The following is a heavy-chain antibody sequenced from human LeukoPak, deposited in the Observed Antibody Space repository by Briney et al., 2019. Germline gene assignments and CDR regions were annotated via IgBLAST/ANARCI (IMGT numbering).Heavy chain of an antibody. Sequence: GGSLRLSCAASGFTFSSYEMNWVRQAPGKGLEWVSYISSSGSTIYYADSMKGRFTISRDNAKNSLYLQMNSLRAEDTAVYYCARGYDSSSYYVNCFDPWGQGTLVTVSS. V-gene: IGHV3-48*03. CDR1: GFTFSSYE. CDR2: ISSSGSTI. J-gene: IGHJ5*02. CDR3: ARGYDSSSYYVNCFDP. D-gene: IGHD3-22*01.